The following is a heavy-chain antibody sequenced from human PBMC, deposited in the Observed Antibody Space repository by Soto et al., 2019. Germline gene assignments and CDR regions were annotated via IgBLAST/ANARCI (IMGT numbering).Heavy chain of an antibody. V-gene: IGHV5-10-1*01. CDR1: GYSFTSYC. CDR2: IDPSDSYT. D-gene: IGHD3-16*01. J-gene: IGHJ4*02. CDR3: AAIGGGGIYDY. Sequence: GASLKISCNGSGYSFTSYCISWVRQMPGKGLEWMGRIDPSDSYTNYSPSFQGHVTISADKSISTAYLQWSSLKASDTAMYYCAAIGGGGIYDYWGQGTLVTFSS.